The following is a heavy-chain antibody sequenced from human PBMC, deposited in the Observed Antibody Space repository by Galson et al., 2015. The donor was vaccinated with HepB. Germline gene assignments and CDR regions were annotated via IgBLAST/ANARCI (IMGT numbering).Heavy chain of an antibody. CDR1: GYTFTSYG. Sequence: SVKVSCKASGYTFTSYGISWVRQAPGQGLEWMGWISAYNGNTNYAQKLQGRVTMTTDTSTSTAYMELRSLRSDDTAVYYCARSVITILTPEHFDYWGQGTLVTVSS. CDR2: ISAYNGNT. J-gene: IGHJ4*02. CDR3: ARSVITILTPEHFDY. D-gene: IGHD3-9*01. V-gene: IGHV1-18*04.